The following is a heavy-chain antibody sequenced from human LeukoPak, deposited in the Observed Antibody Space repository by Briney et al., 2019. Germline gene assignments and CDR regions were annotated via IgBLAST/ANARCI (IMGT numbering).Heavy chain of an antibody. Sequence: GSLRLSCAASGFTFSSYSMYWVRQAPGKGLEWVSSISSSSSYIHYADSVKGRFTISRDNAKNSLYLQMNSLRAEDTAVYYCARGDWFDPWGQGTLVTVSS. J-gene: IGHJ5*02. V-gene: IGHV3-21*01. CDR2: ISSSSSYI. CDR1: GFTFSSYS. CDR3: ARGDWFDP.